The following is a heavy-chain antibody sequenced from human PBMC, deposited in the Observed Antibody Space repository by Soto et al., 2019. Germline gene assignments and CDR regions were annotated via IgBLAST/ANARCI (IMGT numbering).Heavy chain of an antibody. CDR3: ARDPGGARGFDF. J-gene: IGHJ5*01. CDR1: GYPFTVFG. V-gene: IGHV1-18*01. D-gene: IGHD3-10*01. CDR2: MSPYNGHT. Sequence: QVQLMQSGPEVKKPGASVKVSCKASGYPFTVFGISWLRQAPGQGLEWMGWMSPYNGHTNYAQQLQGRITMTPDTSTSTAYMELRSLRSDDTAVYYCARDPGGARGFDFGGQGTRVSVSS.